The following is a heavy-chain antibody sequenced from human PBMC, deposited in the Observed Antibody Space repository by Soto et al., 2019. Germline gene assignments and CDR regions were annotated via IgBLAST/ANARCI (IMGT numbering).Heavy chain of an antibody. D-gene: IGHD6-19*01. V-gene: IGHV3-23*01. CDR1: GFTFSSYA. J-gene: IGHJ3*02. CDR2: ISGSGGTT. Sequence: EVQLLESGGGLVQPGGSLRLSCAASGFTFSSYAMSWVRQAPGKGLEWVSAISGSGGTTYYADSVKGRFTFSRDNSKTTLYLQMNSLTAEDTAVYYCAKAANGWFSAFDIWGQGTMVTVSS. CDR3: AKAANGWFSAFDI.